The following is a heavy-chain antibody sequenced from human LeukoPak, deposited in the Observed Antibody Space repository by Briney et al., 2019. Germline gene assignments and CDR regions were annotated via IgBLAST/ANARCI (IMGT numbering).Heavy chain of an antibody. CDR1: GFTFSSYA. Sequence: GGSLRLSCAASGFTFSSYAMSWVRQAPGKGLEWVSLMRGRFTISRDNSKNSLYLQMNSLRTEDTALYYCAKEHSSGWPNLDSWGRGTLVTVSS. CDR3: AKEHSSGWPNLDS. CDR2: MR. D-gene: IGHD6-19*01. J-gene: IGHJ4*02. V-gene: IGHV3-43*01.